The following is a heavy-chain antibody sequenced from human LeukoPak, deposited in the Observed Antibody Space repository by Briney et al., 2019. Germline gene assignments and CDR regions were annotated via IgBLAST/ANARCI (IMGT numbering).Heavy chain of an antibody. D-gene: IGHD3-3*01. CDR1: GVTFSSYG. CDR2: ISHDGSNK. J-gene: IGHJ6*03. CDR3: AKVWSAHPNYYYMDV. Sequence: PGGSLRLSCAASGVTFSSYGMHWVRQAPGKGLEWVAVISHDGSNKHYADSVKGRFTISRDNSKNTLYLQMNSLRAEDTAVYYCAKVWSAHPNYYYMDVWGKGTTVIVSS. V-gene: IGHV3-30*18.